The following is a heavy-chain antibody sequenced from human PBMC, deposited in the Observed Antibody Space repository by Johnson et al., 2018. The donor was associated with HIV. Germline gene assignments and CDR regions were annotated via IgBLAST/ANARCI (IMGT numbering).Heavy chain of an antibody. Sequence: QMLLVESGGGVVRPGGSLRLSCAASGFTVSSNYMSWIRQAPGKGLEWVSYISSSCSTIYYADSVKGRFTISRDNAKNSLYLQMNSLRAEDTAVYYCARERRANWDPNDAFDIWGQGTMVTVSS. CDR2: ISSSCSTI. CDR1: GFTVSSNY. J-gene: IGHJ3*02. V-gene: IGHV3-11*04. D-gene: IGHD7-27*01. CDR3: ARERRANWDPNDAFDI.